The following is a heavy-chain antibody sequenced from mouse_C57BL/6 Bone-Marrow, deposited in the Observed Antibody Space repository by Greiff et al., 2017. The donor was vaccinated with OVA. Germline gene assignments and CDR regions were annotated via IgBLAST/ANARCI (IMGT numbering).Heavy chain of an antibody. Sequence: QVQLQQSDAELVKPGASVKISCKVSGYTFTDHTIHWMKQRPEQGLEWIGYIYPRDGSTKYNEKFKGKATLTADQSSSTAYMQLNSLTSEDSAVYFCARMEYYYGSSYYFDYWGQGTTLTVSS. CDR1: GYTFTDHT. D-gene: IGHD1-1*01. V-gene: IGHV1-78*01. CDR2: IYPRDGST. J-gene: IGHJ2*01. CDR3: ARMEYYYGSSYYFDY.